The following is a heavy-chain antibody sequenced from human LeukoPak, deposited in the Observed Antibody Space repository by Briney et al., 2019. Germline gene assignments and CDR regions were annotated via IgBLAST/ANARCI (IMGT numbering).Heavy chain of an antibody. J-gene: IGHJ6*02. CDR3: TTDPTVTTRSGYYYYGMDV. D-gene: IGHD4-17*01. CDR2: IKSKTDGGTT. V-gene: IGHV3-15*01. CDR1: GFTFSNAW. Sequence: GGSLRLSCAASGFTFSNAWMSWVRQAPGKGLEWVGRIKSKTDGGTTDYAAPVKGRFTISRDDSKNTLYLQMNSLKTEETAVYYCTTDPTVTTRSGYYYYGMDVWGQGTTVTVSS.